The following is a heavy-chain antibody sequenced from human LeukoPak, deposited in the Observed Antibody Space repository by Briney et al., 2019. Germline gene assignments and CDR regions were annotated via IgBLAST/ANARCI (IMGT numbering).Heavy chain of an antibody. CDR2: INHSGST. CDR3: ARRYSSSSPARD. J-gene: IGHJ4*02. D-gene: IGHD6-6*01. V-gene: IGHV4-34*01. Sequence: SETLSLTCAVYGGSFSGYYWSWIRQPPGKGLEWIGEINHSGSTYYNPSLKSRVTISVDTSKNQFSLKLSSVTAADTAVYYCARRYSSSSPARDWGQGTLVTVSS. CDR1: GGSFSGYY.